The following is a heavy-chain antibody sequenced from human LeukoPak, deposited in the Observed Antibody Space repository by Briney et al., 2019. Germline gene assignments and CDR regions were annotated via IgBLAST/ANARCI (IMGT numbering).Heavy chain of an antibody. Sequence: SETLSLTCTVSGYSISSGYYWGWIRRPPGKGLEWIGSIYHSGSTYYNPSLKSRVTISVDTSKNQFSLKLSSVTAADTAVYYCARDRFDIVTTIHDYWGQGTLVTVSS. J-gene: IGHJ4*02. CDR3: ARDRFDIVTTIHDY. V-gene: IGHV4-38-2*02. CDR2: IYHSGST. CDR1: GYSISSGYY. D-gene: IGHD5-12*01.